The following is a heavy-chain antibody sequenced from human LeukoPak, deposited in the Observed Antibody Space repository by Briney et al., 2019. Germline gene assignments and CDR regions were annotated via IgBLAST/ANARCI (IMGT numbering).Heavy chain of an antibody. J-gene: IGHJ4*02. CDR2: ISGSGDST. Sequence: GGSLRLSCAASGFTFSSYAMSWVRQAPGKGLEWVSAISGSGDSTYYAGSVKGRFTISRDNSKNTLYLQMKSLRAEDTALYYCASLDTALLKGGYWGQGTLVTVSS. CDR1: GFTFSSYA. CDR3: ASLDTALLKGGY. D-gene: IGHD5-18*01. V-gene: IGHV3-23*01.